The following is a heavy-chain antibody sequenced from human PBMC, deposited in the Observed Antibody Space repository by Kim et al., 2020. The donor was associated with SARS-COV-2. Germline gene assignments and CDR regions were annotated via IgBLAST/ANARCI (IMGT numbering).Heavy chain of an antibody. V-gene: IGHV3-33*01. D-gene: IGHD3-10*01. CDR3: ARDSDRGVIPYSLDV. CDR2: IWYDGINK. CDR1: GFPFSNFG. J-gene: IGHJ6*01. Sequence: GGSLRLSCEASGFPFSNFGIHWVRQAPGKGLEWVALIWYDGINKYDADSVKGRFTISRDNSKNTVYLEMNSLRADDTGVYYCARDSDRGVIPYSLDVWGQGTTVTVSS.